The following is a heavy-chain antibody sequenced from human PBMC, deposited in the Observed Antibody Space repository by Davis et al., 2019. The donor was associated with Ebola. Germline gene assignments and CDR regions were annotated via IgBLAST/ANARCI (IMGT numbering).Heavy chain of an antibody. CDR3: AKEAVPEWASIAVAGTDAFDI. Sequence: PAGSLRLSCAASGFTFSSYAMGWVRHAPGKGLEWVSTISGTSTYTYYADSVKGRFTISRDNSKNTLYLQMNRLRAEDTAVYYCAKEAVPEWASIAVAGTDAFDIWGQGTMVTVSS. J-gene: IGHJ3*02. CDR2: ISGTSTYT. D-gene: IGHD6-19*01. CDR1: GFTFSSYA. V-gene: IGHV3-23*01.